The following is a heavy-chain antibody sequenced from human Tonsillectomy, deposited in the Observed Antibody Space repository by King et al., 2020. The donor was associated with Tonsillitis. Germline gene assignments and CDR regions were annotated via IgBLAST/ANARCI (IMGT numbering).Heavy chain of an antibody. Sequence: VQLVESGGGLVQPGGSLRLSCAASGFTFSNYWMNWVRQAPGKGLEWVANIKEDGSETYYVDSVKGRFTISSDNAKNSLYLQMNSLRAEDTAEYYCARSIAAPLDYWGQGTLVTVPS. CDR2: IKEDGSET. CDR3: ARSIAAPLDY. V-gene: IGHV3-7*01. D-gene: IGHD6-6*01. J-gene: IGHJ4*02. CDR1: GFTFSNYW.